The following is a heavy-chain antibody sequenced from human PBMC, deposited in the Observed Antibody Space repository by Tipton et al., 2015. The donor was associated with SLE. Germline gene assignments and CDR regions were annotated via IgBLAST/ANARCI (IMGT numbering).Heavy chain of an antibody. CDR3: ARGSNGGIYYFDY. V-gene: IGHV4-59*12. J-gene: IGHJ4*02. Sequence: TLSLTCTVSGGSISSYYWSWIRQPPGKGLEWIGYIYYSGSTNYNPSLKSRVTISVDTSKNQFSLKVSSVTAADTAVYYCARGSNGGIYYFDYWGQGTLVTVSS. CDR1: GGSISSYY. CDR2: IYYSGST. D-gene: IGHD3-16*01.